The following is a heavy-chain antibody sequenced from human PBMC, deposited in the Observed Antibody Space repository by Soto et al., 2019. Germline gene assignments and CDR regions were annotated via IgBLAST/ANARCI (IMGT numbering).Heavy chain of an antibody. CDR1: GYTFTSYG. V-gene: IGHV1-18*01. Sequence: ASVKVSCKASGYTFTSYGISWVRQAPGQGLEWMGWISAYNGNTNYAQKLQGRVTMTTDTSTSTDYMELRSLGSDDTAVYSCAVDILTAPFDYWGQGTLVTVSS. D-gene: IGHD3-9*01. J-gene: IGHJ4*02. CDR3: AVDILTAPFDY. CDR2: ISAYNGNT.